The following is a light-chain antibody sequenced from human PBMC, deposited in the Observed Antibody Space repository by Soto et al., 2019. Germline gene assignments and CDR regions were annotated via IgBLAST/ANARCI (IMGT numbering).Light chain of an antibody. V-gene: IGLV2-14*01. CDR1: SRDVGGYNY. J-gene: IGLJ1*01. CDR3: SSFTSSSTLVV. Sequence: QSALTQPASVSGSPGQSITISCTGTSRDVGGYNYVSWYQQHPDRAPKVMIYEVSNRPSGVSNRFSGSKSGHTASLTISGLQAEDEADYYCSSFTSSSTLVVFGTGTKLTVL. CDR2: EVS.